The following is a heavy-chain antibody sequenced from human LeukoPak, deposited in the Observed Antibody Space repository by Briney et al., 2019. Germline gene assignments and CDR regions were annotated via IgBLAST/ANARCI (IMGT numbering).Heavy chain of an antibody. V-gene: IGHV4-39*01. CDR2: IYYSGST. CDR3: ARPVVLWLVEFGNWFDP. CDR1: GGSISSSSYY. J-gene: IGHJ5*02. D-gene: IGHD3-10*01. Sequence: PSETLSLTCTVSGGSISSSSYYWGWIRQPPGKGLEWIGSIYYSGSTYYNPSLKSRVTISVDTSKNQFSLKLSSVTAADTAVYYCARPVVLWLVEFGNWFDPWGQGTLVTVSS.